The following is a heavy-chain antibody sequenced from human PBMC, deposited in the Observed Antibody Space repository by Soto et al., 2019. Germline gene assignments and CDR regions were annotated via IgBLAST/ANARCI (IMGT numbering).Heavy chain of an antibody. J-gene: IGHJ3*02. CDR2: ISSSGSSI. D-gene: IGHD3-16*01. CDR3: ARISGWRIGGFGGAFDI. V-gene: IGHV3-48*03. Sequence: PGGSLKLSCADSAVTFSSYEMNWVRQAPGKGLEWISYISSSGSSIHYADSVKGRFTISRDNAKNSLYLQMNSLRAEDTAVYYCARISGWRIGGFGGAFDIWGQGTIVTVSS. CDR1: AVTFSSYE.